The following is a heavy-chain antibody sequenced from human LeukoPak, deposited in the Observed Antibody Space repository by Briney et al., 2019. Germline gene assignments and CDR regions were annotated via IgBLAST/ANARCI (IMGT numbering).Heavy chain of an antibody. CDR1: GFTFSSYW. CDR2: IYGDGSTT. V-gene: IGHV3-74*01. Sequence: GGSLRLSCAASGFTFSSYWMHWVRHAPGKGLVWVSRIYGDGSTTDYADSVKGRFTISRDSAKNTLYLQMNSLRVDDTALYYCARAVYSSSWTFESWGQGTLVTVSS. CDR3: ARAVYSSSWTFES. D-gene: IGHD6-13*01. J-gene: IGHJ4*02.